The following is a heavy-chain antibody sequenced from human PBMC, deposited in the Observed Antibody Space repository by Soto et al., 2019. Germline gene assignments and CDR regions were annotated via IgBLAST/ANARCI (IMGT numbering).Heavy chain of an antibody. Sequence: PLETLSLTCTVSGGSISSSSYYWGWIRQPPGKGLEWIGSIYYSGSTYYNPSLKSRVTISVDTSKNQFSLKLSSVTAADTAVYYCARRPAGWELPDGAFDIWGQGAMVTVSS. V-gene: IGHV4-39*01. J-gene: IGHJ3*02. CDR3: ARRPAGWELPDGAFDI. CDR2: IYYSGST. D-gene: IGHD1-26*01. CDR1: GGSISSSSYY.